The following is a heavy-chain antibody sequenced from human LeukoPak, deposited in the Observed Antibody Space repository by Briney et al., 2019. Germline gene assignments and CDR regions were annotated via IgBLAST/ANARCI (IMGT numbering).Heavy chain of an antibody. CDR2: IYYSGST. Sequence: SETLSPTCTVSGGSISSYYWSWIRQPPGKGLEWIGYIYYSGSTNYNPSLKSRVTISVDTSKNQFSLKLSSVTAADTAVYYCARRAEYSSSWEYYFDYWGQGTLVTVSS. J-gene: IGHJ4*02. V-gene: IGHV4-59*08. CDR1: GGSISSYY. D-gene: IGHD6-13*01. CDR3: ARRAEYSSSWEYYFDY.